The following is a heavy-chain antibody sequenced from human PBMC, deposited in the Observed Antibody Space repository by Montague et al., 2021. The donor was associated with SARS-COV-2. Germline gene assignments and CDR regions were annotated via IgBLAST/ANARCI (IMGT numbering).Heavy chain of an antibody. CDR3: AKDGGRTGADS. V-gene: IGHV3-23*03. CDR2: IFSTGAGA. CDR1: GFTFGPYT. Sequence: SLRLSCAASGFTFGPYTMSWVRQAPGKGLEWISLIFSTGAGASYADSVRGRFTISRDNSNSTLYLQMHSLRAEDTAVYFCAKDGGRTGADSWGQGTLVTVSS. J-gene: IGHJ4*02.